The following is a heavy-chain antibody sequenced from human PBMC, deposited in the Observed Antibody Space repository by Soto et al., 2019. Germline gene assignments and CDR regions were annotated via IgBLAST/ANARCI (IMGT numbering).Heavy chain of an antibody. CDR2: IYYSGST. Sequence: SETLSLTCTVSGGSISSGDYYWSWIRQPPGKGLEWIGYIYYSGSTYYNPSPKSRVTISVDTSKNQFSLKLSSVTAADTAVYYCARYSGYEGLRFDPWGQGTLVTV. V-gene: IGHV4-30-4*01. CDR3: ARYSGYEGLRFDP. CDR1: GGSISSGDYY. D-gene: IGHD5-12*01. J-gene: IGHJ5*02.